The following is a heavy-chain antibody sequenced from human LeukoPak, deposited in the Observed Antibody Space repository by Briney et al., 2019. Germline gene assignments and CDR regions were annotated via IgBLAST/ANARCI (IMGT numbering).Heavy chain of an antibody. CDR1: GFTFDDYA. V-gene: IGHV3-9*01. CDR2: ITWNSDNI. J-gene: IGHJ4*02. Sequence: GGSLRLSCAASGFTFDDYAMHWVRQAPGKGLEWVSGITWNSDNIEYADSVKGRFTISRDNAKKSLYLQMNSLRAEDTAVYYCARVWFAGSYPLDYWGQGTLVTVSS. D-gene: IGHD3-10*01. CDR3: ARVWFAGSYPLDY.